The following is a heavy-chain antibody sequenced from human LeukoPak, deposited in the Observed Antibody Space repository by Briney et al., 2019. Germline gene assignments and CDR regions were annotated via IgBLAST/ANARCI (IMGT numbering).Heavy chain of an antibody. CDR3: ARVCSRTSCAPAY. J-gene: IGHJ4*02. V-gene: IGHV1-2*05. CDR2: INPNSGGT. CDR1: GYTFTGDY. Sequence: ASVKVSCKASGYTFTGDYMHWVRQAPGQGLEWMGRINPNSGGTNYAQKFQGRVTMTRDTSISTAYMELSRLRSDDTGVYFCARVCSRTSCAPAYRGQGTLVTVSS. D-gene: IGHD2-2*01.